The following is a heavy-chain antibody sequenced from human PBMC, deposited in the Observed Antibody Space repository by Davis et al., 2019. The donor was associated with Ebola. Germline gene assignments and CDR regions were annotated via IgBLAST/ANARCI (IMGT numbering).Heavy chain of an antibody. CDR1: GFTFSSSW. Sequence: PGGSLRLSCAASGFTFSSSWVQWVRQAPRKGLVWVSRINSDGSIRSYGDSVKGRFTISRDNAKNTLYLQMNGLRAEDTAVYYCARSSYQPDYWGQGTLVTVSS. CDR3: ARSSYQPDY. D-gene: IGHD2-2*01. V-gene: IGHV3-74*01. J-gene: IGHJ4*02. CDR2: INSDGSIR.